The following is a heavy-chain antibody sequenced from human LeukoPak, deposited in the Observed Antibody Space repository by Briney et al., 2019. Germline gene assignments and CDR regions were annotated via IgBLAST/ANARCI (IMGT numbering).Heavy chain of an antibody. J-gene: IGHJ4*02. Sequence: SETLSLTCTVSGGSISSYYWSWIRQPPGKRLEWIGHIYYSGSTNYNPSLKGRVTRSVDTSKNQFSLKLSSVTAADTAVYYCASRSSIWSGYQDTLYYFDSWGQGTLVTVSS. CDR1: GGSISSYY. CDR2: IYYSGST. V-gene: IGHV4-59*01. D-gene: IGHD3-3*01. CDR3: ASRSSIWSGYQDTLYYFDS.